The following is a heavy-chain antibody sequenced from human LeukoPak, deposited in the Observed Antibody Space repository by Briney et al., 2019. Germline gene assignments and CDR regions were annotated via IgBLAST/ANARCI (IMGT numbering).Heavy chain of an antibody. CDR1: GFTFSSYW. CDR3: AKDQFGYSSGWYDY. CDR2: ISGSGGST. V-gene: IGHV3-23*01. J-gene: IGHJ4*02. D-gene: IGHD6-19*01. Sequence: PGGSLRLSCAASGFTFSSYWMHWVRQAPGKGLEWVSAISGSGGSTYYADSVKGRFTISRDNSKNTLYLQMNSLRAEDTAVYYCAKDQFGYSSGWYDYWGQGTLVTVSS.